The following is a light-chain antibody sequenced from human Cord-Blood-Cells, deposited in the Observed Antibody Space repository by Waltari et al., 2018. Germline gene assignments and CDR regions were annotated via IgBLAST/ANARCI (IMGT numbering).Light chain of an antibody. J-gene: IGKJ1*01. Sequence: DIQMTQSPSTLSASVGDRGTITCRASQSISSWLAWYQQKPGKAPKLLIYKASSLESGVPSRFSGSGSGTEFTLTISSLQPDDFATYYCQQYNSYPGTFGQGTKVEIK. CDR2: KAS. CDR3: QQYNSYPGT. CDR1: QSISSW. V-gene: IGKV1-5*03.